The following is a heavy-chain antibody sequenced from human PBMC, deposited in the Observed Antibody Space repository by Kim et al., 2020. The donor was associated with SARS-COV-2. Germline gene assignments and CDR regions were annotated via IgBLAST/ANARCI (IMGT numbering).Heavy chain of an antibody. V-gene: IGHV1-2*02. J-gene: IGHJ5*02. CDR1: GYTFTGYY. Sequence: ASVKVSCKASGYTFTGYYMHWVRQAPGQGLEWMGWINPNSGGTNYAQKFQGRVTMTRDTSISTAYMELSRLRSDDTAVYYCAREASPRTAAPGSWGQGTLVTVSS. CDR3: AREASPRTAAPGS. CDR2: INPNSGGT. D-gene: IGHD2-21*02.